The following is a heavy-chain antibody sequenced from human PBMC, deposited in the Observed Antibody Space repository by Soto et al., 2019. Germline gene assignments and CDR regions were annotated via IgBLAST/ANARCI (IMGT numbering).Heavy chain of an antibody. CDR1: VLTSGCYA. V-gene: IGHV3-23*01. CDR3: AKDPKPRDLLFIHYFDS. Sequence: GGSLGLACVASVLTSGCYAMTGVRQAPGRGLEWVSTISGSGFSTHYAESVQGRFTISRDNSKNTMYLQMNSLRAEDTAVYYCAKDPKPRDLLFIHYFDSWGQGSMVTVSS. J-gene: IGHJ4*02. D-gene: IGHD3-10*02. CDR2: ISGSGFST.